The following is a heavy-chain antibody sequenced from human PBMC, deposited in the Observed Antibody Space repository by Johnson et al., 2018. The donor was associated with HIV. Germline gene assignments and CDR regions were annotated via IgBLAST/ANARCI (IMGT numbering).Heavy chain of an antibody. D-gene: IGHD2-15*01. V-gene: IGHV3-9*01. CDR2: ISWNSGSI. CDR1: GFTFDDYA. CDR3: ARSYCGGCSCRIHDAFDI. Sequence: VQLVESGGGLVQPGRSLRLSCAASGFTFDDYAMHWVRQAPGKGLEWVSGISWNSGSIGYADSVKGRFTISRDNAKNSLYLQMNNLRAEETAVYYCARSYCGGCSCRIHDAFDIWGQGTMVTVSS. J-gene: IGHJ3*02.